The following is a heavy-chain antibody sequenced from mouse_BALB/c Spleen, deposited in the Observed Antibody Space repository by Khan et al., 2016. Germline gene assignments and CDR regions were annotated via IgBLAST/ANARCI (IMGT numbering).Heavy chain of an antibody. D-gene: IGHD1-1*01. CDR2: ISYSGST. CDR1: GYSITSDYA. CDR3: ARDSYGSSYFDY. Sequence: EVKLLESGPGLVKPSQSLSLTCTVTGYSITSDYAWNWIRQFPGNKLEWMGNISYSGSTSYNPYLKSRISITRDTSKNQFFLQLNSVTTEDTSTYYCARDSYGSSYFDYWGQGTTLTVSS. J-gene: IGHJ2*01. V-gene: IGHV3-2*02.